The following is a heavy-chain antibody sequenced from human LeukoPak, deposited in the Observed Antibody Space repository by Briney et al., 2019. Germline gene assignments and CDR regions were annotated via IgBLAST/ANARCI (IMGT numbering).Heavy chain of an antibody. D-gene: IGHD2-21*01. CDR3: ARDRISLDYYYYMDV. J-gene: IGHJ6*03. CDR1: ARSISSGSYY. Sequence: PSETLSLTCTVSARSISSGSYYWSWIRQPAGKGLEWIGRIYTSGSTNYNRSLKSRVTISVDTSKNQFSLKLSPVTAADTAVYYCARDRISLDYYYYMDVWGKGTTVTVSS. V-gene: IGHV4-61*02. CDR2: IYTSGST.